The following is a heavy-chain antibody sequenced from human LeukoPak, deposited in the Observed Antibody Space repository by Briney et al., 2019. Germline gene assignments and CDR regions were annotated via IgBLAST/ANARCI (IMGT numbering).Heavy chain of an antibody. D-gene: IGHD3-3*01. CDR3: ARGGFLEWLLLGDY. CDR2: VYYSGST. Sequence: SETLSLTCTVSGGSISSYYWSWIRQPPGKGLEYIGYVYYSGSTNYNPSLKSRVTISVDTSKNQFSLKLSSVTAADTAVYYCARGGFLEWLLLGDYWGQGTLVSVSS. V-gene: IGHV4-59*01. CDR1: GGSISSYY. J-gene: IGHJ4*02.